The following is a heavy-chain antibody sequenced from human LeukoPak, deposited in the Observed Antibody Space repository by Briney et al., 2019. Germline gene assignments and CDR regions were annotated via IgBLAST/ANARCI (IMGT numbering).Heavy chain of an antibody. J-gene: IGHJ4*02. CDR1: GYTFTGYN. Sequence: ASVKVSCKASGYTFTGYNMHWVRQAPGQGLEWMGWINPKSGATIFARKFQDRVTLTRDTSINTVYMELSRLRSDDTAFYFCARASFNGNSKAYWGQGTLVTVSS. CDR3: ARASFNGNSKAY. V-gene: IGHV1-2*07. D-gene: IGHD4-23*01. CDR2: INPKSGAT.